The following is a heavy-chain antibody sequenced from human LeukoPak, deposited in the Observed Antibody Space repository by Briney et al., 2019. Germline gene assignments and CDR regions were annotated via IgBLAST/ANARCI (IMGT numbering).Heavy chain of an antibody. D-gene: IGHD3-10*01. J-gene: IGHJ4*02. CDR2: IRSDGRDT. CDR3: GRAAVLGSGSIDY. V-gene: IGHV3-74*01. CDR1: GFTFSSYW. Sequence: PGGSLRLSCAASGFTFSSYWLHWVRQAPGKGLVWVSRIRSDGRDTNYADSVKGRFTISRDNAKNTLYLQMNSLGAEDTAVYYCGRAAVLGSGSIDYWGQGVLVTVSS.